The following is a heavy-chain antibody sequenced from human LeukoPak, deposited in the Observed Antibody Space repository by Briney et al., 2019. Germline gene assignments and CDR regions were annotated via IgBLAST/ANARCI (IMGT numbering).Heavy chain of an antibody. CDR2: IYYNGST. CDR3: ARDGGAARRYFDL. D-gene: IGHD3-16*01. J-gene: IGHJ2*01. Sequence: SETLSLTCTVSGGSISNYYWSWIRQPPGKGLQWIGYIYYNGSTNYNPSLKSRVTISVDTSKNQFSLKLSSVTAADTAVYYCARDGGAARRYFDLWGRGTLVTVSS. CDR1: GGSISNYY. V-gene: IGHV4-59*01.